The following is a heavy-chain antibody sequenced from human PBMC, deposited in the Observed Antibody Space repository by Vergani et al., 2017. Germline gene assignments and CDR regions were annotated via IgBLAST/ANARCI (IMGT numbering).Heavy chain of an antibody. D-gene: IGHD3-10*01. CDR3: ARGRDTMVRGLGYYYYYMDV. V-gene: IGHV3-21*01. Sequence: EVQLVESGGGLVKPGGSLRLSCAASGFTFSSYSMNWVRQAPGKGLEWVSSISSSSSYIYYADSVKGRFTISRDNAKHSLYLQMNSLRAEDTAVYYCARGRDTMVRGLGYYYYYMDVWGKGTTVTVSS. CDR2: ISSSSSYI. CDR1: GFTFSSYS. J-gene: IGHJ6*03.